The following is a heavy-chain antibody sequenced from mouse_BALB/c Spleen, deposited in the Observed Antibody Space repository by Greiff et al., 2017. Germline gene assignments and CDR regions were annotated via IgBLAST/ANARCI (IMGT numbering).Heavy chain of an antibody. V-gene: IGHV7-3*02. D-gene: IGHD6-1*01. CDR3: ARDIYPYPLYAMDY. CDR1: GFTFTDYY. J-gene: IGHJ4*01. CDR2: IRNKANGYTT. Sequence: EVKVVESGGGLVQPGGSLRLSCATSGFTFTDYYMSWVRQPPGKALEWLGFIRNKANGYTTEYSASVKGRFTISRDNSQSILYLQMNTLRAEDSATYYCARDIYPYPLYAMDYWGQGTSVTVSS.